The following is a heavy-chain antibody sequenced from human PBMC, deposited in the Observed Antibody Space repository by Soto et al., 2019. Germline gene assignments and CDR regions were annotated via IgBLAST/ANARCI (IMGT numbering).Heavy chain of an antibody. Sequence: EVQLLQSEGNLVQPGGSLRLSCAASGFTLSNYGMIWVRQAPGKGLEWVSSISGSDGTTYYADSVKGRFTISRDNSKNTLYLQMNTVRAEDTAVYYCAKDKLYDWGQGTLVTVSS. V-gene: IGHV3-23*01. J-gene: IGHJ4*02. CDR3: AKDKLYD. CDR2: ISGSDGTT. CDR1: GFTLSNYG. D-gene: IGHD3-10*01.